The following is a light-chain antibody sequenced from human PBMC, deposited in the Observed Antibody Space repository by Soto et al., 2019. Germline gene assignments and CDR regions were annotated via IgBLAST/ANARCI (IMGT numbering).Light chain of an antibody. CDR1: SGHSSNA. J-gene: IGLJ7*01. CDR2: LNSDGSH. CDR3: QTWDTGIAV. Sequence: QAVVTQSPSASASLGASVKLTCTLSSGHSSNAIAWHQQQPEKGPRYLMKLNSDGSHNKGDEIPDRFSGSSSGAERYLTISSLQSEDEADYYCQTWDTGIAVFGGGTQRTVL. V-gene: IGLV4-69*01.